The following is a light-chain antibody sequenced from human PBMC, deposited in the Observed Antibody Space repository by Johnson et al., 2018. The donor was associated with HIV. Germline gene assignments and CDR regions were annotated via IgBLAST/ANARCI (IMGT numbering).Light chain of an antibody. V-gene: IGLV1-51*02. CDR2: ENK. Sequence: QPVLTQPPSVSAAPGQKVTISCSGSSSNIGNNYVSWYQQFPGTAPTLLIHENKKRPSGIPDRFSGSKSGTSATLDITGLQTGDEADYYCGTWDSSLSAGVFGTGTKVTVL. CDR3: GTWDSSLSAGV. CDR1: SSNIGNNY. J-gene: IGLJ1*01.